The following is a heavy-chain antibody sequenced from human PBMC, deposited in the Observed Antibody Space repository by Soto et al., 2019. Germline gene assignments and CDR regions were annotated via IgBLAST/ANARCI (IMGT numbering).Heavy chain of an antibody. J-gene: IGHJ4*02. D-gene: IGHD3-22*01. CDR2: MNPNSGNT. V-gene: IGHV1-8*01. Sequence: QVQLVQSGAEVKKPGASVKVSCKASGYTFTSYDINWVRQATGQGLEWMGWMNPNSGNTGYAQKFQGRVTMTRNNSISTAYMELSSLRSEDTAVYYCARGGYDSSGYYSYYFDYWGQGTLVTVSS. CDR1: GYTFTSYD. CDR3: ARGGYDSSGYYSYYFDY.